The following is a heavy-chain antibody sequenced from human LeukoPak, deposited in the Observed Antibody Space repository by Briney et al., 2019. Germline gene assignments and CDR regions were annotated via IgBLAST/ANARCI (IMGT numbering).Heavy chain of an antibody. J-gene: IGHJ4*02. CDR2: INPNSGGT. D-gene: IGHD4-17*01. Sequence: ASVKVSCKASGYTFTGYNMHWVRQAPGQGLEWMGWINPNSGGTNYAQKFQGRVTMTRDTSISTAYMELSRLRSDDTAVYYCASLSMTTVTTHDYWGQGTLVTVTS. CDR3: ASLSMTTVTTHDY. CDR1: GYTFTGYN. V-gene: IGHV1-2*02.